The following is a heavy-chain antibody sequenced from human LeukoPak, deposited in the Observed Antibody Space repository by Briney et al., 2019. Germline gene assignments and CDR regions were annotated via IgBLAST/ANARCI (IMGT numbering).Heavy chain of an antibody. V-gene: IGHV1-8*01. CDR3: ARATRITMVRGVINDYYYMDV. D-gene: IGHD3-10*01. CDR2: MNPNSGNT. CDR1: GYTFTSYD. J-gene: IGHJ6*03. Sequence: GASVKVSCKASGYTFTSYDINWVRQATGQGLEWMGWMNPNSGNTGYAQKFQGRVTMTRNTSISTAYMELSSLRSEDTAVYYCARATRITMVRGVINDYYYMDVWGKGTTVTVSS.